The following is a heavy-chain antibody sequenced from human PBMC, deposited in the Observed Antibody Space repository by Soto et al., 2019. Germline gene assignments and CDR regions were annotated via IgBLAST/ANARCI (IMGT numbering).Heavy chain of an antibody. D-gene: IGHD2-2*01. CDR3: ARGRTGSLMPHYYFDY. V-gene: IGHV4-31*03. CDR1: GGSISSGGYY. Sequence: NPSETLSLTCTVSGGSISSGGYYWSWIRQHPGKGLEWIGYIYYSGSTYYNPSLKSRVTISVDTSKNQFSLKLSSVTAADTAVYYCARGRTGSLMPHYYFDYWGQGTLVTVSS. CDR2: IYYSGST. J-gene: IGHJ4*02.